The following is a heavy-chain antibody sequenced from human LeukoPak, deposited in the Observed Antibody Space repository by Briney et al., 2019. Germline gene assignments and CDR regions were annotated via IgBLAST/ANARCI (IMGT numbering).Heavy chain of an antibody. CDR2: ISYDGSNK. CDR1: GFTFSSYA. J-gene: IGHJ4*02. CDR3: ARDSRLYSSGWNFDY. Sequence: GGSLRLSCAASGFTFSSYAMHWVRQAPGKGLEWVAVISYDGSNKYYADSVKGRFTISRDNSKNTLYLQMNSLRAEDTAVYYCARDSRLYSSGWNFDYWGQGTLVTVSS. V-gene: IGHV3-30*04. D-gene: IGHD6-19*01.